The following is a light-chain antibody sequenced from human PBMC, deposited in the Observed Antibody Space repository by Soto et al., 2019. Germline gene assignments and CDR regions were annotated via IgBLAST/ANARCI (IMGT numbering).Light chain of an antibody. Sequence: EIVLTQSPATLSLSPGERATLSCRASQSVSSYLAWYQQKPGQAPRLLIYDASNRATGIPAMFSGSGSGTDFTLIITSLEPEDFAVYYCQQRSNWLSTFGGGTKVEIK. CDR1: QSVSSY. CDR2: DAS. CDR3: QQRSNWLST. J-gene: IGKJ4*01. V-gene: IGKV3-11*01.